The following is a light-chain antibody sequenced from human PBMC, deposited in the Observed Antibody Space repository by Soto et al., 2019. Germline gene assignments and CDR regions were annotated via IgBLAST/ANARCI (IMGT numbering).Light chain of an antibody. CDR2: SNN. V-gene: IGLV1-44*01. CDR1: SSNIGSNS. J-gene: IGLJ1*01. Sequence: QSVLTQPPSASGTPGQRVTISCSGSSSNIGSNSVDYYQHLPGRAPELLIYSNNQRPSGVPDRFSGSKSGTSASLAISGLQSEDEADYYCAAWDDSLNAYVFGTGTKLTVL. CDR3: AAWDDSLNAYV.